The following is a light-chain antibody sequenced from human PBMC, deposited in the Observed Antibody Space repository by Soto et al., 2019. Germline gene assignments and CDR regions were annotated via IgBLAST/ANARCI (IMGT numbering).Light chain of an antibody. J-gene: IGKJ2*01. CDR2: DAS. CDR1: QDISTY. CDR3: QQYDSLPYT. V-gene: IGKV1-33*01. Sequence: DIQMTQSPSSLSASVGDRVTITCLASQDISTYLNWYQQKPGKAPKFLINDASTLETGVPSRFSGSGSGTDFTFTINSLQPEDIATYYCQQYDSLPYTFGQGTKLEIK.